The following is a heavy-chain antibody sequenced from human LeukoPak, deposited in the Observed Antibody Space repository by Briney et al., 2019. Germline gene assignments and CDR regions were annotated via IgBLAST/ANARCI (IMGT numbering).Heavy chain of an antibody. CDR1: GGSISSYY. V-gene: IGHV4-59*12. D-gene: IGHD4-17*01. Sequence: SETLSLTCTVSGGSISSYYWSWIRQPPGKGLEWIGYIYYSGSTNYNPSLKSRVTISVDTSKNQFSLKLSSVTAADTAVYYCARVHYRDDYGDYPNYFDYWGQGTLVTVSS. J-gene: IGHJ4*02. CDR3: ARVHYRDDYGDYPNYFDY. CDR2: IYYSGST.